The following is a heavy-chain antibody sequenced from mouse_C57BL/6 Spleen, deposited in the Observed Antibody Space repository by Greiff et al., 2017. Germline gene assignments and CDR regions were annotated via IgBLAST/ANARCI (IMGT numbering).Heavy chain of an antibody. CDR1: GYTFTDYN. V-gene: IGHV1-18*01. CDR2: INPNNGGT. CDR3: ARFEDYGNYFDY. D-gene: IGHD1-1*01. Sequence: EVQLQESGPELVKPGASVKIPCKASGYTFTDYNMAWVKQSHGKSLEWIGDINPNNGGTIYNQKFKGKATLTVDKSSSTAYMELRSLTSEDTAVYDCARFEDYGNYFDYWGQGTTLTVSS. J-gene: IGHJ2*01.